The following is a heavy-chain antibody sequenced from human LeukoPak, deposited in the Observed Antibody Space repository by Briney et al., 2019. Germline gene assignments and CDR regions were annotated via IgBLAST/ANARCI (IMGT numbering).Heavy chain of an antibody. Sequence: GGSLRLSCAASGFTFSSNYMSWVRQAPGKGLEWVSVIYSGGSTYYADSVKGRFTISRDNSKNTLYLQMNSLRAEDTAVYYCARGRGYDYGDYEAFDYWGQGTLVTVSS. J-gene: IGHJ4*02. CDR3: ARGRGYDYGDYEAFDY. CDR1: GFTFSSNY. CDR2: IYSGGST. V-gene: IGHV3-53*01. D-gene: IGHD4-17*01.